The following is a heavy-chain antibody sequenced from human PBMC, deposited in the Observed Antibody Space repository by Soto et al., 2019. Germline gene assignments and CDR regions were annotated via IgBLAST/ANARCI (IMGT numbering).Heavy chain of an antibody. V-gene: IGHV1-3*01. CDR1: GYTFTSYA. CDR3: AREAGDYDSSGYYRRHWYFDL. J-gene: IGHJ2*01. Sequence: QVQLVQSGAEVKKPGASVKVSCKASGYTFTSYAMHWVRQAPGQRLEWMGWINAGNGNTKYSQKFQGRVTITRDTSASTAYMELSSLRSEDTAVYYCAREAGDYDSSGYYRRHWYFDLWGRGALVSVSS. CDR2: INAGNGNT. D-gene: IGHD3-22*01.